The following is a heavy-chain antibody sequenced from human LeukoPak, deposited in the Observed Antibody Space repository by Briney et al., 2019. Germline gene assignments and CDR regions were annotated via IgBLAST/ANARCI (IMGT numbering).Heavy chain of an antibody. V-gene: IGHV3-23*01. CDR1: GFTFSSYA. J-gene: IGHJ6*02. CDR3: AKWAGHKSPDYYYGMDV. Sequence: GGSLRLSCAASGFTFSSYAMSWVRQAPGKGLEWVSAISGSGGSTYYADSVKGRFTISRDNSKNTLYLQMNSLRAEDTALYYCAKWAGHKSPDYYYGMDVWGQGTTVTVSS. CDR2: ISGSGGST.